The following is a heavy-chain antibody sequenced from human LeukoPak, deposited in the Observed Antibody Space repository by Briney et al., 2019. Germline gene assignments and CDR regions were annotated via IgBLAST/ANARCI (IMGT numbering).Heavy chain of an antibody. V-gene: IGHV3-49*04. D-gene: IGHD5-24*01. CDR3: ARSRDGYNFAFDY. J-gene: IGHJ4*02. Sequence: QPGRSLRLSCTTSGFTFGDYALSWVRQAPGKGLEWVGFMRSGETPQYAASVSGKFIISRDDSNRAAHLQMSSLKTEDTALYYCARSRDGYNFAFDYWGRGTLVTVSS. CDR1: GFTFGDYA. CDR2: MRSGETP.